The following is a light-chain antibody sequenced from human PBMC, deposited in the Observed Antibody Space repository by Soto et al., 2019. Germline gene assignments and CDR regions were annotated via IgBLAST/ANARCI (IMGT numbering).Light chain of an antibody. Sequence: QSVLTQPPSVSGAPGQRVTISCTGSSSNIGAGYDVHWYQQLPGTAPKLLINGNSNRPSGVPDRFSGSKSGTSASLAITGLQAEDEADYYCQSYDSSLSVVFGRGTKLTVL. CDR3: QSYDSSLSVV. J-gene: IGLJ2*01. V-gene: IGLV1-40*01. CDR1: SSNIGAGYD. CDR2: GNS.